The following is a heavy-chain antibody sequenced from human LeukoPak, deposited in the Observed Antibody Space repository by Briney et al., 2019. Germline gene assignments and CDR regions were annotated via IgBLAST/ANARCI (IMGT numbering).Heavy chain of an antibody. J-gene: IGHJ5*02. D-gene: IGHD5-18*01. Sequence: SETLSLTCAVYGGSFSAYYWTWIRQPPGKGLEWIEEINHSGSSNYNSSLRSRVTISVDTSYKQFSLRLSSVTAADTAVYYCAPRGDIEHSYVYGKWFDPWGQGTRVTVSS. CDR2: INHSGSS. V-gene: IGHV4-34*01. CDR3: APRGDIEHSYVYGKWFDP. CDR1: GGSFSAYY.